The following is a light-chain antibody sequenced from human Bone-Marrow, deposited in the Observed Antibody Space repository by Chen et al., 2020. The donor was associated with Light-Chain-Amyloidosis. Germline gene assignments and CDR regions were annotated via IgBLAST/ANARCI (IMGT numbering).Light chain of an antibody. CDR3: QAWDSSTVI. CDR2: EDK. V-gene: IGLV3-1*01. J-gene: IGLJ2*01. CDR1: NLGDRY. Sequence: YELTQPPSVSLSPGKTASITCSGENLGDRYKYWYQLKSGQSPVLVIYEDKKRPSGIPERFSGSNSGNTATLTISGTQPMDEADYYCQAWDSSTVIFGGGTKLTVL.